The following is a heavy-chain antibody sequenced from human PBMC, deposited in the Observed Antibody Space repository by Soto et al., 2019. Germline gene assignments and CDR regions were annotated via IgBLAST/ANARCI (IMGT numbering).Heavy chain of an antibody. CDR2: ISRSGSNM. CDR1: GFTFSDYY. CDR3: ARGLYYYDTSGYDY. D-gene: IGHD3-22*01. Sequence: GGSLRLSCAASGFTFSDYYMSWIRQAPGKGLEWVSSISRSGSNMYDADSVKGRFTISRDNAKNSLYLQMHSLRAEDTAVYYCARGLYYYDTSGYDYWGQGTLVTVSS. J-gene: IGHJ4*02. V-gene: IGHV3-11*04.